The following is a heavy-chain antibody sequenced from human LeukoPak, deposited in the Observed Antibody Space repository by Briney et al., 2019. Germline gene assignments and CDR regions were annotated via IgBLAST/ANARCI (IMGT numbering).Heavy chain of an antibody. CDR3: ATLEPEPGDFGGLAY. Sequence: ASVKVSCKVSGYTLNALALHWVRQAPGKGLECIGGFDSEEYDTIYAQKFQGRVTMTEDTSTDTAYMELSSLSFEDTAVYYCATLEPEPGDFGGLAYWGQGTLVTVSS. V-gene: IGHV1-24*01. CDR2: FDSEEYDT. CDR1: GYTLNALA. D-gene: IGHD4-17*01. J-gene: IGHJ4*02.